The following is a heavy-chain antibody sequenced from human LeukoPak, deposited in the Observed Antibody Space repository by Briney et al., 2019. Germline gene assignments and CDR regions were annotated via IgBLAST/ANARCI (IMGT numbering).Heavy chain of an antibody. CDR2: ISYDGSNK. J-gene: IGHJ6*02. Sequence: SGGSLRLSCAASGFTFSSYAMHWVRQAPGKWLDWVAVISYDGSNKYYADSVKGRFTISRDNSKNTLYLQMNSLRAEDTAVYYCARELVVPAAPYYYYGMDVWGQGTTVTVSS. CDR1: GFTFSSYA. D-gene: IGHD2-2*01. CDR3: ARELVVPAAPYYYYGMDV. V-gene: IGHV3-30-3*01.